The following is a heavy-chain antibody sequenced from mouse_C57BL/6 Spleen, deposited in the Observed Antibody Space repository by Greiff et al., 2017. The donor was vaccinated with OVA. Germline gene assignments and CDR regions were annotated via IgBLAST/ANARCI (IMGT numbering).Heavy chain of an antibody. CDR3: ARSLITTVVEGAMDY. Sequence: QVQLKESGAELVKPGASVKISCKASGYAFSSYWMNWVKQRPGKGLEWIGQIYPGDGDTNYNGKFKGKATLTADKSSSTAYMQLSSLTSEDSAVYFCARSLITTVVEGAMDYWGQGTSVTVSS. J-gene: IGHJ4*01. D-gene: IGHD1-1*01. CDR1: GYAFSSYW. V-gene: IGHV1-80*01. CDR2: IYPGDGDT.